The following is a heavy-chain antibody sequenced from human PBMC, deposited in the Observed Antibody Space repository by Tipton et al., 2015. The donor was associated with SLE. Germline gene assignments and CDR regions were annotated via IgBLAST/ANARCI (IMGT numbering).Heavy chain of an antibody. V-gene: IGHV4-4*07. CDR2: IYTSWRT. Sequence: TLSLTCTVSGGSIGSYYWNWIRQPAGKGLEWIGRIYTSWRTNYNPSLKSRVTMSEDTSKNQFYLKLSSVNAADTAVYYCARARIGTTNAFDIWCQGTMVTVSS. CDR3: ARARIGTTNAFDI. J-gene: IGHJ3*02. CDR1: GGSIGSYY. D-gene: IGHD1/OR15-1a*01.